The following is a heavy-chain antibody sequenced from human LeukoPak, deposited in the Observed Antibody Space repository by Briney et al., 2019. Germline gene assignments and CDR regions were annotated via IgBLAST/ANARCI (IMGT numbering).Heavy chain of an antibody. V-gene: IGHV1-69*13. Sequence: SVKVSCKASGDTFSSYVISWVRQAPGQGLEWMGGINPVFGTAHYAQKFQDRVTITADESTSTAYMELSSLRSEDTAVYYCAKTFLTAYDTYFYYYGLDVWGQGTPVTVSS. J-gene: IGHJ6*02. D-gene: IGHD3-9*01. CDR2: INPVFGTA. CDR1: GDTFSSYV. CDR3: AKTFLTAYDTYFYYYGLDV.